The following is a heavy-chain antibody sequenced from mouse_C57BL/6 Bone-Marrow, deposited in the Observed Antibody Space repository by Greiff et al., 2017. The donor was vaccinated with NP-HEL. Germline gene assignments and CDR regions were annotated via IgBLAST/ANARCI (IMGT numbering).Heavy chain of an antibody. CDR2: ISYDGSN. V-gene: IGHV3-6*01. D-gene: IGHD1-1*01. CDR3: ARGPYYYGSTSYYFDY. CDR1: GYSITSGYY. Sequence: EVQLQESGPGLVKPSQSLSLTCSVTGYSITSGYYWNWIRQFPGNKLEWMGYISYDGSNNYNPSLKNRISITRDTSKNQFFLKLNSVTTEDTATYYCARGPYYYGSTSYYFDYWGQGTTLTVSS. J-gene: IGHJ2*01.